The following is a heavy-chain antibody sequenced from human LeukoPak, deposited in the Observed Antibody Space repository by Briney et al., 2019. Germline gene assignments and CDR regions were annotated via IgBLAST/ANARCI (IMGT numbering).Heavy chain of an antibody. D-gene: IGHD1-14*01. J-gene: IGHJ6*02. CDR2: ISYDGSNK. V-gene: IGHV3-30-3*01. CDR3: ARVTHGPGYYYYYYGMDV. Sequence: GGSLRLSCAASGFTFSSYAMHWVRQAPGKGLEWVAVISYDGSNKYYADSVKGRFTISRDNSKNTLYLQMNSLRAEDTAVYYCARVTHGPGYYYYYYGMDVWGQGTTVTVSS. CDR1: GFTFSSYA.